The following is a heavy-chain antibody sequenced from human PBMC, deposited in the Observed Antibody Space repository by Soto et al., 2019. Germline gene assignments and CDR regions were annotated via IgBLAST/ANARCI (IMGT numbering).Heavy chain of an antibody. CDR1: GGSTSSYY. CDR3: ARDRGYSHGSDYGTDV. CDR2: IYYSGST. J-gene: IGHJ6*02. V-gene: IGHV4-59*01. D-gene: IGHD5-18*01. Sequence: SETLSLTCTVSGGSTSSYYWSWIRQPPGKGLEWIGYIYYSGSTNYNPSLKSRVTISVDTSKNQFSLKLSSVTAADTAVYYCARDRGYSHGSDYGTDVCGQATTLTVYS.